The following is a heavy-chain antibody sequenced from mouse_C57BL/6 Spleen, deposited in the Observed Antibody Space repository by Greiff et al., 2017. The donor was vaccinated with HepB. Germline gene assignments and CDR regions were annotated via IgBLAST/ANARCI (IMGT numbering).Heavy chain of an antibody. Sequence: QVQLQQSGAELMKPGASVKLSCKATGYTFTGYWIEWVKQRPGHGLEWIGEILPGSGSTNYNEKFKGKATFTADTSSKTAYMELSSLTTEESAIYYCARRYYGSRGYFDYWGQGTTLTVSS. CDR1: GYTFTGYW. V-gene: IGHV1-9*01. D-gene: IGHD1-1*01. CDR3: ARRYYGSRGYFDY. J-gene: IGHJ2*01. CDR2: ILPGSGST.